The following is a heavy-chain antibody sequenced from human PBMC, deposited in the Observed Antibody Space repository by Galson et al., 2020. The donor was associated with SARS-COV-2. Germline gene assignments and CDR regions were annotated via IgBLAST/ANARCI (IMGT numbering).Heavy chain of an antibody. D-gene: IGHD2-8*02. Sequence: ASVKVSCKASGYSFTSYAINWVRQAPGQGLQWMVGIDTNTGNPTYAQGFTGRFVFSLDTSASTAYLQISSLKAEDTAVYYCARDSTDYDAVDIWGQGTMVTVSS. J-gene: IGHJ3*02. CDR3: ARDSTDYDAVDI. V-gene: IGHV7-4-1*02. CDR1: GYSFTSYA. CDR2: IDTNTGNP.